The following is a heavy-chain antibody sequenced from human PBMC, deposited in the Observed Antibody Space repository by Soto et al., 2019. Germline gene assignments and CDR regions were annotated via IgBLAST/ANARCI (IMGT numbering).Heavy chain of an antibody. CDR2: IYHSGST. CDR3: ARDPPTAIVGASRFDY. V-gene: IGHV4-38-2*02. D-gene: IGHD1-26*01. J-gene: IGHJ4*02. CDR1: GYSISRGYY. Sequence: QVQLQESGPGLVKPSETLSLTCAVSGYSISRGYYWGWIRQPPGKGLEWIGSIYHSGSTYYNPSLKSRVTISVDTAKNQFSRKLSSVTAADTAVYYCARDPPTAIVGASRFDYWGQGTLVTVSS.